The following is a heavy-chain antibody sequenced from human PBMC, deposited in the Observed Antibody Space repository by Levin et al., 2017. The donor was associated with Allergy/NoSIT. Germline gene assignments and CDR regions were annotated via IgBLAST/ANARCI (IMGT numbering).Heavy chain of an antibody. CDR1: GGSISSYY. J-gene: IGHJ6*02. CDR2: IYTSGST. CDR3: ARDGVVEYQLPYYYYGMDV. Sequence: SETLSLTCTVSGGSISSYYWSWIRQPAGKGLEWIGRIYTSGSTNYNPSLKSRVTMSVDTSKNQFSLKLSSVTAADTAVYYCARDGVVEYQLPYYYYGMDVWGQGTTVTVSS. D-gene: IGHD2-2*01. V-gene: IGHV4-4*07.